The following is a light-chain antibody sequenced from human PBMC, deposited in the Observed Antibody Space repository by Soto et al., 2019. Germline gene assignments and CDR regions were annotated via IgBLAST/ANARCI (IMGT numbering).Light chain of an antibody. CDR2: EVY. CDR1: SSDVGGYKY. Sequence: QSVLTQPPSASGSPGQSVTISCTGTSSDVGGYKYVSWYQQHPGKPPKLMIYEVYKRPSGVPDRFSGSKSGNTASLTVSGLQAEDEADYYCSSYAGSTDVVFGGGTKLTVL. J-gene: IGLJ2*01. V-gene: IGLV2-8*01. CDR3: SSYAGSTDVV.